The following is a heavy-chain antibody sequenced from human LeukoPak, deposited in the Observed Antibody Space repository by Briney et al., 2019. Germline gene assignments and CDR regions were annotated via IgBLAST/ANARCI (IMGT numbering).Heavy chain of an antibody. V-gene: IGHV4-34*01. CDR1: VGSFSGSY. Sequence: PSETLSLTSAVYVGSFSGSYWSWIPAPPGRGLGWMGEINHSGSTTYTPSTQCRVAISVHTSNHQFCLMLSSVTGADTAVYYCARGRKEDSSGCLDDYWGQGTLVTVSS. CDR3: ARGRKEDSSGCLDDY. D-gene: IGHD6-19*01. J-gene: IGHJ4*02. CDR2: INHSGST.